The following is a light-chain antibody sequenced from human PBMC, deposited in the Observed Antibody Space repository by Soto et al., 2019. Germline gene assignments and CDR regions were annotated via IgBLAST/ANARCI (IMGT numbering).Light chain of an antibody. CDR1: QSVGSK. V-gene: IGKV3-15*01. Sequence: EKVMTQSPVTLSVSPGERATLSCRASQSVGSKLAWYQQKPGQAPSLLIYGASNRATGVPVRFSGSGSGTEFTLTISSLQSEDFGVYYCQQYDVWPALTFGGGTKVEIK. CDR2: GAS. CDR3: QQYDVWPALT. J-gene: IGKJ4*01.